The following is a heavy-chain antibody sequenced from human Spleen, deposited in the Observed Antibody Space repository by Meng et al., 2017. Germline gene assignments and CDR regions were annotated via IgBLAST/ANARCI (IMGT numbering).Heavy chain of an antibody. Sequence: SETLSLTCTVSGGSVSSGSYYWSWIRQPPGKGLEWSGYIYYSGSTNYNPYPKSRVTISVDTSKNQFSLKLSSVTAADTALYYCARDYCSGDSCYSGELNWFAPWGQGTLVTVSS. V-gene: IGHV4-61*01. CDR1: GGSVSSGSYY. D-gene: IGHD2-15*01. J-gene: IGHJ5*02. CDR3: ARDYCSGDSCYSGELNWFAP. CDR2: IYYSGST.